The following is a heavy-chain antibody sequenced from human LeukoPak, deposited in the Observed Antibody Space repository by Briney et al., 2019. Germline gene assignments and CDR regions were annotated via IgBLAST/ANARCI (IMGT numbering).Heavy chain of an antibody. D-gene: IGHD2-2*01. J-gene: IGHJ6*03. Sequence: KPGGSLRLSCAASGFTFSNYNMNWIRQPPGKGLEWIGSIYYSGSTYYNPSLKSRVTISVDTSKNQFSLKLSSVTAADTAVYYCAREAVPAAMIIYYYYYMDVWGKGTTVTISS. CDR3: AREAVPAAMIIYYYYYMDV. V-gene: IGHV4-39*07. CDR1: GFTFSNYN. CDR2: IYYSGST.